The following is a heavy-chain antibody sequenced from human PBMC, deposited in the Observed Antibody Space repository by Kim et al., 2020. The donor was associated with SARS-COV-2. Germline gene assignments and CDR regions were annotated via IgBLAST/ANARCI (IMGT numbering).Heavy chain of an antibody. CDR2: ININTRRA. Sequence: ASVKVSCQASGYTFTGYGVNWVRQAPGQGLEWMGWININTRRATYAQGFTGRFAFSLDTSVSTAYLQISSLQAEDTAVYYCAGDLRVDPADWGQGTLVTVSS. CDR3: AGDLRVDPAD. D-gene: IGHD3-3*01. J-gene: IGHJ4*02. V-gene: IGHV7-4-1*02. CDR1: GYTFTGYG.